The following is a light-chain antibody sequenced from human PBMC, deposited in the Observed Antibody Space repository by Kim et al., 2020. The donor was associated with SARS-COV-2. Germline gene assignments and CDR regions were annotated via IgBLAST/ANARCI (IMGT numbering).Light chain of an antibody. Sequence: GQSVPTSCTGTSSDVGTFNYVSWYQQHPGKAPKLMISEVTKRPSGVPDRFSGSKSGNTASLTVSGLQAEDEADYYCSSYAGRNNVVFGGGTQLTVL. CDR1: SSDVGTFNY. V-gene: IGLV2-8*01. J-gene: IGLJ2*01. CDR3: SSYAGRNNVV. CDR2: EVT.